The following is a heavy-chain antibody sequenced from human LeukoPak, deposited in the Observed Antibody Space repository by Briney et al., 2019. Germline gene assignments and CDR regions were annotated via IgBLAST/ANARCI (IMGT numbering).Heavy chain of an antibody. D-gene: IGHD3-22*01. J-gene: IGHJ4*02. Sequence: GGSLRLSCAASGFTFSNYWMHWVRQAPGKGLVWVSRINSDGSSTSYADSVKGRFTISRDNAKNTLYLQMNSLRAEDTAVYYCARDTYYYDSSGYYLFDYWGQGTLVTVSS. CDR1: GFTFSNYW. V-gene: IGHV3-74*01. CDR2: INSDGSST. CDR3: ARDTYYYDSSGYYLFDY.